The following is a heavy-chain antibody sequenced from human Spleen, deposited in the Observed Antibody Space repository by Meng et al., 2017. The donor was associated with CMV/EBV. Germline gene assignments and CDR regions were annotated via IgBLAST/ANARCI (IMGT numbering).Heavy chain of an antibody. Sequence: SCAVSGDSVSRNNATWNWIRQSPSRGLEWLGKTYYSSKYYNDYAAFVKGRISITPDTSKNQFSLHLNSVTPEDTAIYYCARALVKFYCTPTDCNCNWFDPWGQGILVTVSS. CDR3: ARALVKFYCTPTDCNCNWFDP. J-gene: IGHJ5*02. CDR1: GDSVSRNNAT. D-gene: IGHD2-8*01. CDR2: TYYSSKYYN. V-gene: IGHV6-1*01.